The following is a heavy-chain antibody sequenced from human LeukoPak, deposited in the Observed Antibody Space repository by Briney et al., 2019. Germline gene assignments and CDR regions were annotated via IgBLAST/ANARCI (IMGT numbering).Heavy chain of an antibody. J-gene: IGHJ5*02. CDR1: GYSISSGYY. Sequence: PSETLSLTCAVSGYSISSGYYWGWIRQPAGKGLEWVGRIYTSGSTNYNPSLKSRVTMSVDTSKNQFFLKLSSVTAADTAVYYCARELVQVWFDPWGQGTLVTVSS. CDR3: ARELVQVWFDP. CDR2: IYTSGST. D-gene: IGHD2-8*02. V-gene: IGHV4-4*07.